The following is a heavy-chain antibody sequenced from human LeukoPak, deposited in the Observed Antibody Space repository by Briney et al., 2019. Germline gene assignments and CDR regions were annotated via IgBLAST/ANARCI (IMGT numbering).Heavy chain of an antibody. D-gene: IGHD6-13*01. J-gene: IGHJ5*02. Sequence: ASVKVSCKASGYTFTSYGIIWVRQAPGQGLEWMGWISAYNGNTNYAQKLQGRVTMTTDTSTSTAYMELRSLRSDDTAVYYCARVSGESSSWYTDPYNWFDPWGQGTLVTVSS. V-gene: IGHV1-18*01. CDR2: ISAYNGNT. CDR1: GYTFTSYG. CDR3: ARVSGESSSWYTDPYNWFDP.